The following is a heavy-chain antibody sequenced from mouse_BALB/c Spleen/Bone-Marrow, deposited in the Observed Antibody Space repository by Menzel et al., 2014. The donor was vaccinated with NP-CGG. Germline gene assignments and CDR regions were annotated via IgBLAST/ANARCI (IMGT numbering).Heavy chain of an antibody. Sequence: VQLQQSGAELVRPGSSVKISCKASGYAFSAYWMNWVKQRPGQGLEWIGQIYPGDGDNNYNGKFKGKATLTADKSSMTAYMQLSSLTSEDSAVYFCTRSTATFDYWGQGTTLTVST. CDR3: TRSTATFDY. CDR2: IYPGDGDN. CDR1: GYAFSAYW. V-gene: IGHV1-80*01. J-gene: IGHJ2*01. D-gene: IGHD1-2*01.